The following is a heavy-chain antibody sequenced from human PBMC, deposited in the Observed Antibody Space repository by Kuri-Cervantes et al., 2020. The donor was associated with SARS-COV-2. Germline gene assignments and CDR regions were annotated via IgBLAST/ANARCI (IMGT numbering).Heavy chain of an antibody. Sequence: SETLSLTCTVSGGSISNYYWTWLRQPPGKGLEWIGDFYDTGSTNYNPSLESRVTISVDTSRRQFSLNVRSVSAADTAVYYCATRPELVGATNGYWGQGTLVTVSS. CDR1: GGSISNYY. CDR2: FYDTGST. V-gene: IGHV4-59*01. CDR3: ATRPELVGATNGY. J-gene: IGHJ4*02. D-gene: IGHD1-26*01.